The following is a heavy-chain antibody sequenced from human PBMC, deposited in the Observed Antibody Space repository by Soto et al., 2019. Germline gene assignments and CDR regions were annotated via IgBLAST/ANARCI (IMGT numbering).Heavy chain of an antibody. CDR3: ARIRDYDFWSGYYYYYYGMDV. CDR1: GFTFSDYY. D-gene: IGHD3-3*01. J-gene: IGHJ6*02. CDR2: ISSSGSTI. V-gene: IGHV3-11*01. Sequence: GGSLRLSCAASGFTFSDYYMSWIRQAPGKGLEWVSYISSSGSTIYYADSVKGRFTISRDNAKNSLYLQMNSLRAEDTAVYYCARIRDYDFWSGYYYYYYGMDVWGQGTTVTVSS.